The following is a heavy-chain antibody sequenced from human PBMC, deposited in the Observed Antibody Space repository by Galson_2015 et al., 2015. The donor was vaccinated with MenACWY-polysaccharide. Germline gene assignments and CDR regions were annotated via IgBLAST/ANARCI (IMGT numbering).Heavy chain of an antibody. CDR3: TKDHGGSGWTSDY. J-gene: IGHJ4*02. Sequence: SLRLSCAATGFTFSSYTMRWVRQAPGKGLEWVSAITGSGGDTFYTDSVRGRFTISRDNARNTLYLQMNSLSAEDTAVYYCTKDHGGSGWTSDYWGQGTLVTVSS. V-gene: IGHV3-23*01. CDR1: GFTFSSYT. D-gene: IGHD6-19*01. CDR2: ITGSGGDT.